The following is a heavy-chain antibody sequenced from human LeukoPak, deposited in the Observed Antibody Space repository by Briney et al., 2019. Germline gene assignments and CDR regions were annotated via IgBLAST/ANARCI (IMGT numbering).Heavy chain of an antibody. J-gene: IGHJ4*02. CDR3: AGCGDGCYPGYFDY. CDR2: IWYDGSDK. Sequence: GGSLRLSCAASGFTFSSYAMHWVRQAPGKGLEWVALIWYDGSDKYYVDSVKGRFTISRDNSKNTLYLQMNSLRAEDTAVYYCAGCGDGCYPGYFDYWGQGTLVTVSS. D-gene: IGHD2-21*02. CDR1: GFTFSSYA. V-gene: IGHV3-33*01.